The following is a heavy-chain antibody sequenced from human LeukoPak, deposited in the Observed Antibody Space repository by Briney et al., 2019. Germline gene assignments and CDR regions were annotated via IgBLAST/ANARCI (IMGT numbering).Heavy chain of an antibody. CDR2: ISAYNGNT. CDR3: AADCSSTSCYNLGAFDI. CDR1: GYTFTGYY. V-gene: IGHV1-18*04. J-gene: IGHJ3*02. Sequence: ASVKVSCKASGYTFTGYYMHWVRQAPGQGLEWMGWISAYNGNTNYAQKLQGRVTMTTDTSTSTAYMELRSLRSDDTAVYYCAADCSSTSCYNLGAFDIWGQGTMVTVSS. D-gene: IGHD2-2*02.